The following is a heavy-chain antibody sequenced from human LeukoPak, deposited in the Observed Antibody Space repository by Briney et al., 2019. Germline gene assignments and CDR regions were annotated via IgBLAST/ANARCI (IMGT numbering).Heavy chain of an antibody. CDR3: AKDESQSGGWYYGFADY. CDR1: GFIFSNYG. CDR2: IEPDGTNK. Sequence: PGGSLRLSCAASGFIFSNYGMHWVRQAPGKGLEWLAFIEPDGTNKYYADCVKGRFTVSRDNSKNTLSLQMNSLRAEDTALYYCAKDESQSGGWYYGFADYWGQGTLVTVSS. J-gene: IGHJ4*02. V-gene: IGHV3-30*02. D-gene: IGHD6-13*01.